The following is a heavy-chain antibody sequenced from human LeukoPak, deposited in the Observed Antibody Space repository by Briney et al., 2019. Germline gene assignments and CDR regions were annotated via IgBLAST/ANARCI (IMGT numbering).Heavy chain of an antibody. CDR3: AKGDIVVVPAATLDP. D-gene: IGHD2-2*01. J-gene: IGHJ5*02. V-gene: IGHV3-30*02. CDR1: GFTFSSYG. Sequence: GGSLRLSCAASGFTFSSYGMHWVRQAPGKGLEWVAFIRYDGTNKYYADSVKGRFTISRDNSKNTLYLQMNSLRAEDTAVYYCAKGDIVVVPAATLDPWGQGTLVTVSS. CDR2: IRYDGTNK.